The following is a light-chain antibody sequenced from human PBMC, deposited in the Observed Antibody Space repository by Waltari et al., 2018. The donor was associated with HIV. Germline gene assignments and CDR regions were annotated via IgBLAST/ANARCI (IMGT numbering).Light chain of an antibody. CDR3: CSYAGDPWV. CDR2: DVT. V-gene: IGLV2-11*01. J-gene: IGLJ3*02. CDR1: SSDVGGYSL. Sequence: QSALTQPRSVSGSPGQSVTISCTGTSSDVGGYSLVSWYQQHPNKAPKLMSYDVTKRPSGVPERFAGSKSGNTASLTISGLQAEDEADYFCCSYAGDPWVFGGGTKLTVL.